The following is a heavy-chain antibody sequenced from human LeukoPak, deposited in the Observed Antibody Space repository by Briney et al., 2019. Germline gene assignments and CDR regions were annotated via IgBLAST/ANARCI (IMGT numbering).Heavy chain of an antibody. D-gene: IGHD5-18*01. Sequence: GASVKVSCKASGYTFTSYDINWVRQATGQGLEWMGWMNPNSGNTDYAQKFQGRVTMTRTTSISTAYMELSSLRSEDTAVYYCARGRGYSYGLYRSEIDYWGQGTLVTVSS. CDR2: MNPNSGNT. J-gene: IGHJ4*02. V-gene: IGHV1-8*01. CDR3: ARGRGYSYGLYRSEIDY. CDR1: GYTFTSYD.